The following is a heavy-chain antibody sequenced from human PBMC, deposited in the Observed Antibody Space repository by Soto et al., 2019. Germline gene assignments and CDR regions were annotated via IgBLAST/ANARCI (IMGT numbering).Heavy chain of an antibody. D-gene: IGHD6-19*01. J-gene: IGHJ2*01. V-gene: IGHV3-33*01. Sequence: QVQLVESGGGVVQPGRSLRPSCAASGFTFSSYGMHWVRQAPGKGLEWVAVIWYDGSNKYYADSVKGRFTISRDNSKNTLYLQMNSLRAEDTAVYYCARDADSSGRTNDWYFDLWGRGTLVTVSS. CDR3: ARDADSSGRTNDWYFDL. CDR2: IWYDGSNK. CDR1: GFTFSSYG.